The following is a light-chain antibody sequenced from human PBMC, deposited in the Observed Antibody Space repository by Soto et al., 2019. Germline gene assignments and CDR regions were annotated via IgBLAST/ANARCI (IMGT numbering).Light chain of an antibody. CDR3: TSYTSSITYV. V-gene: IGLV2-14*03. CDR2: DVS. Sequence: SVLTQPSSVSGSPGQSITISCTGTSSDVGGYNFVSWYQHHPGKAPKLIIYDVSNRPSGVSNRFSGSKSGNTASLTISGLQAEDEADYYCTSYTSSITYVFGTGT. CDR1: SSDVGGYNF. J-gene: IGLJ1*01.